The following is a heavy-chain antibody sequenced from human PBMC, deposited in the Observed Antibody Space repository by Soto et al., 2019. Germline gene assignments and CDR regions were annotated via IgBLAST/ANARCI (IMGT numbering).Heavy chain of an antibody. V-gene: IGHV4-39*01. CDR2: IYYSGST. CDR1: GGSISSSSYY. D-gene: IGHD3-16*01. Sequence: SETLSLTCTVSGGSISSSSYYWGWIRQPPGKGLEWIGSIYYSGSTYYNPPLKSRVTISEDTSKNQFSLKLSSVTAADTAVYYCARQSAPTGGIWDYWGQGTLVTVSS. CDR3: ARQSAPTGGIWDY. J-gene: IGHJ4*02.